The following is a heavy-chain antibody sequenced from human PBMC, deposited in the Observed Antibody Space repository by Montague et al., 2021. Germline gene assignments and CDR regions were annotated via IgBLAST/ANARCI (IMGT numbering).Heavy chain of an antibody. CDR1: GDSVSSNSVT. Sequence: CAISGDSVSSNSVTWHWIRQSPSRGLEWLVRTYYMSKWANDYALSVRSRITFNPDTSKNQFSLQLDSVTPEDTAVYYCVRQSVSGKFDYWGQGTRVTVSS. CDR2: TYYMSKWAN. CDR3: VRQSVSGKFDY. V-gene: IGHV6-1*01. D-gene: IGHD6-19*01. J-gene: IGHJ4*02.